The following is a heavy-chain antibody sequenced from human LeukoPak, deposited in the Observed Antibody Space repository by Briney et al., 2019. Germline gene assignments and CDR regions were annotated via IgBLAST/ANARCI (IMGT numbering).Heavy chain of an antibody. Sequence: SETLSLTCTVSGGSISSISYYWGWIRQPPGKGLEWIGCIYYSGGTYYNPSLKSRVTISVDTSKNQFSLKLSSVTAADTAVYYCARWGSNSGWYSARYYFGYWGQGTLVTVSS. J-gene: IGHJ4*02. V-gene: IGHV4-39*07. CDR3: ARWGSNSGWYSARYYFGY. CDR1: GGSISSISYY. CDR2: IYYSGGT. D-gene: IGHD6-19*01.